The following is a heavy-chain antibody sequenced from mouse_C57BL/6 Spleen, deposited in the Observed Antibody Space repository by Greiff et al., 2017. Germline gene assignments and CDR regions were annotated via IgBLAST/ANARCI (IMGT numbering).Heavy chain of an antibody. Sequence: EVQLQESGAELVRPGASVKLSCTASGFNIKDDYMHWVKQRPEQGLEWIGWIDPENGDTEYASKFQGKATITADTSSNTAYLQLSSLTSEDTSVYYCTHTGGSSLYYFDYWGQGTTLTVSS. J-gene: IGHJ2*01. V-gene: IGHV14-4*01. CDR1: GFNIKDDY. D-gene: IGHD1-1*01. CDR2: IDPENGDT. CDR3: THTGGSSLYYFDY.